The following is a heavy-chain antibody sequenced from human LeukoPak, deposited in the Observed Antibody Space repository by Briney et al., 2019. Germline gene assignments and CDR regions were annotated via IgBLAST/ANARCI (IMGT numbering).Heavy chain of an antibody. CDR1: GFTFSSYS. CDR2: ISSSSSYI. Sequence: GGSLRLSCAASGFTFSSYSMNWVRQAPGKGLEWVSSISSSSSYIYYADSVKGRFTISRDNAKNPLYLQMNSLRAEDTAVYYCARGEYQLLFRISGYMDVWGKGTTVTVSS. D-gene: IGHD2-2*01. V-gene: IGHV3-21*01. J-gene: IGHJ6*03. CDR3: ARGEYQLLFRISGYMDV.